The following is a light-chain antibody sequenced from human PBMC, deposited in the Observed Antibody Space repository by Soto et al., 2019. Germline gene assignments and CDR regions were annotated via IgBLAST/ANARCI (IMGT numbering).Light chain of an antibody. J-gene: IGKJ1*01. CDR2: GAS. CDR3: PQHSSSPPSWT. Sequence: IVLTQSPATLSLSPGESATLFCWASQSVSSSNFAGYQQKPGQSPRPLIYGASSRFPGIPDRFSGGGSGTDFTLTISRLEPEDFAVYYCPQHSSSPPSWTFGQGTKVEIK. CDR1: QSVSSSN. V-gene: IGKV3-20*01.